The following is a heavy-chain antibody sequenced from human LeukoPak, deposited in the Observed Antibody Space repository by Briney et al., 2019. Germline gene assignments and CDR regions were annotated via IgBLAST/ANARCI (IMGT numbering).Heavy chain of an antibody. CDR3: ASLGYCSGGSCYQNWFDP. CDR2: INHSGST. D-gene: IGHD2-15*01. V-gene: IGHV4-34*01. J-gene: IGHJ5*02. Sequence: SETLSLTCAVYGGSFSGYYWSWIRQPPGKGLEWIGEINHSGSTNYNPSLKSRVTISVDTSKNQFSLKLSSVTAADTAVYYCASLGYCSGGSCYQNWFDPWGQGTLVTVSS. CDR1: GGSFSGYY.